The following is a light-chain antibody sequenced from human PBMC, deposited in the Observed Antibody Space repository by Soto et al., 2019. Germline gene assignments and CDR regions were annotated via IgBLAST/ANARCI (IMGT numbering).Light chain of an antibody. Sequence: EIVLTQSPGTLSLSPGERTTLSCRASKSGSSSYLAWYQQKPGQAPRLLIYGASGRATGIPDRFSGSGSGTDFTLTISRREPEDFAVYYCQQYGSSPPVTFGQGTRLEIK. V-gene: IGKV3-20*01. J-gene: IGKJ5*01. CDR1: KSGSSSY. CDR3: QQYGSSPPVT. CDR2: GAS.